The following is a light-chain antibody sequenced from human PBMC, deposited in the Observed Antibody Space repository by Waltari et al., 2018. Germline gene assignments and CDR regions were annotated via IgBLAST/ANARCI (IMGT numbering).Light chain of an antibody. CDR1: QSISSY. CDR2: AAS. Sequence: DIQMTQSPSSLSASVGDRVTITCRASQSISSYLNWYQQKPGKAPKLLIYAASSLQSGVPSRFSGSGSGTDFPLTISSLQPEDFATYYCQQSYSTSLFTFGGGTKVEIK. J-gene: IGKJ4*01. V-gene: IGKV1-39*01. CDR3: QQSYSTSLFT.